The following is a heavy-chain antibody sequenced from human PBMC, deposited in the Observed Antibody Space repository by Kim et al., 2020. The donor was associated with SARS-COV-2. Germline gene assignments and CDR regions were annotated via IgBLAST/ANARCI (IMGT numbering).Heavy chain of an antibody. J-gene: IGHJ4*02. CDR3: ARDSQWLVIIDY. Sequence: YSPDSVKGRFTISRYTAKNTLYLQMNSLRAEDTAVYYCARDSQWLVIIDYWGQGTLVTVSS. V-gene: IGHV3-33*01. D-gene: IGHD6-19*01.